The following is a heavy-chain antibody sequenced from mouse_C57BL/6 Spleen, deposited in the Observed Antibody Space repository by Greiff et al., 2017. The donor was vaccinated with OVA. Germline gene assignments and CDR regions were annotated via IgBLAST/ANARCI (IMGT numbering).Heavy chain of an antibody. Sequence: EVQRVESGGDLVKPGGSLKLSCAASGFTFSSYGMSWVRQTPDKRLEWVATISRGGSYTYYPDSVKGRFTITRDNTKNTLYLQMSSLKSEDTAMYYCARHVAVVRAMDYWGQGTSVTVSA. CDR2: ISRGGSYT. CDR3: ARHVAVVRAMDY. V-gene: IGHV5-6*01. D-gene: IGHD1-1*01. CDR1: GFTFSSYG. J-gene: IGHJ4*01.